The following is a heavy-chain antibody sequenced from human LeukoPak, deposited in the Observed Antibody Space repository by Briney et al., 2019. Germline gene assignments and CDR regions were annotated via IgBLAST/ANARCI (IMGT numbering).Heavy chain of an antibody. CDR2: TYYRSKWYN. J-gene: IGHJ3*02. Sequence: SQTLSLTCAISGDSVSSNSAAWNWIRQSPSRGLEWLGRTYYRSKWYNDYAISVKSRITINPDTSKNQFSLQLNSVTPEDTAVYYCARVASVPGAPPVEAFDIWGQGTMVTVSS. CDR1: GDSVSSNSAA. V-gene: IGHV6-1*01. CDR3: ARVASVPGAPPVEAFDI. D-gene: IGHD4-23*01.